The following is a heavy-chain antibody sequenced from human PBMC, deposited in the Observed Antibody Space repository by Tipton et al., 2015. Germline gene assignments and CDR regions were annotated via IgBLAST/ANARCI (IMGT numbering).Heavy chain of an antibody. CDR2: ISYSGST. D-gene: IGHD5-24*01. Sequence: TLSLTCGVSGGSVSSANYYWSWIRQPPGKGLEWIGYISYSGSTHYNPSVKSRVTTSLDTSKNQFSLTLNSVTAADTAVYYCARDLEHGMDVWGQGTTVTVSS. CDR1: GGSVSSANYY. V-gene: IGHV4-61*01. CDR3: ARDLEHGMDV. J-gene: IGHJ6*02.